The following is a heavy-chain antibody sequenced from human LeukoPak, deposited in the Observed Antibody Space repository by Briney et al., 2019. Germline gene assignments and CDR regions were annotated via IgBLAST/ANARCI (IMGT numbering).Heavy chain of an antibody. CDR1: GFTFSSYW. CDR2: IKKDGSEK. V-gene: IGHV3-7*03. Sequence: GGSLRLSCAASGFTFSSYWMSWVRQAPGKGREWVANIKKDGSEKYYVDSVKGRFTISRDNAKNSLYLQMNSLRAEDTAVYYCARDLPPRYCSSTSCSRSNWFDPWGQGTLVTVSS. D-gene: IGHD2-2*01. J-gene: IGHJ5*02. CDR3: ARDLPPRYCSSTSCSRSNWFDP.